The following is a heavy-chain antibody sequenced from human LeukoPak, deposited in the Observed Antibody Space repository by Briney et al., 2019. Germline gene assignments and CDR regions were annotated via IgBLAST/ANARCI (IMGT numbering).Heavy chain of an antibody. J-gene: IGHJ6*02. CDR3: AKDIHRIAVAVYNYSGMDV. CDR2: ISGDGGST. D-gene: IGHD6-19*01. CDR1: GFTFDDYA. Sequence: PGGSLRLSCAASGFTFDDYAMHWVRQAPGKGLEWVSLISGDGGSTYYADSVKGRFTISSDNSKNSLYLQMNSLRTEDTALYYYAKDIHRIAVAVYNYSGMDVWGQGTTVTVSS. V-gene: IGHV3-43*02.